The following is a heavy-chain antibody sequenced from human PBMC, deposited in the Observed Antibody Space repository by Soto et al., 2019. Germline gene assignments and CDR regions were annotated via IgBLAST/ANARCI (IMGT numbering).Heavy chain of an antibody. J-gene: IGHJ5*02. Sequence: EVQLLESGGGLVQPGGSLRLSCAASGFTFSSYAMSWVRQAPGKGLEWVSAISGSGGSTYYADSVKGRFTISRDNSKNTLYLKMHSLRAEDTAVYYCAKMVVAALRWFDPWGQGTLVTVSS. CDR1: GFTFSSYA. CDR2: ISGSGGST. CDR3: AKMVVAALRWFDP. V-gene: IGHV3-23*01. D-gene: IGHD2-15*01.